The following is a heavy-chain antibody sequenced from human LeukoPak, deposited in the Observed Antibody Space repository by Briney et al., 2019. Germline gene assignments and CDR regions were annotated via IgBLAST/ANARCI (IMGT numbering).Heavy chain of an antibody. J-gene: IGHJ4*02. V-gene: IGHV4-59*01. CDR1: GGSISSYY. Sequence: SETLSLTCTVSGGSISSYYWSWIRQPPGKGLEWIGYIYYSGSTNYNPSLKSRVTISVDTSKNQFSLKLSSVTAADTAVYYCARERDSYNRPAFDYWGQGTLVTVSS. CDR2: IYYSGST. D-gene: IGHD5-24*01. CDR3: ARERDSYNRPAFDY.